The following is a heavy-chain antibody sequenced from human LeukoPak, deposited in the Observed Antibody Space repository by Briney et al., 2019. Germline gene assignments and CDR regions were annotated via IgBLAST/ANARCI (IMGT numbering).Heavy chain of an antibody. D-gene: IGHD3-3*01. Sequence: GGSLRLSCAASGFTFSSYDMHWVRQAPGKGLAWVAVIPYDGSNKYYADSVKGRFAISRDNSKNTLYLQMDTLRTQDTAIYYCARCESAYDPPDFWGQGTLVTVSS. V-gene: IGHV3-30*03. CDR2: IPYDGSNK. CDR3: ARCESAYDPPDF. J-gene: IGHJ4*02. CDR1: GFTFSSYD.